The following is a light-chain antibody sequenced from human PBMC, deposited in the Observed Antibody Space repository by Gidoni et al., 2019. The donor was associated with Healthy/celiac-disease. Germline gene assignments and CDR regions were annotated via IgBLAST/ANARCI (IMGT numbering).Light chain of an antibody. CDR3: QQYNSYRT. Sequence: DIQMTQSPSTLSASVGDRVTITCRASQSISSWLAWYHQKPGKAPKRLIYKASSLESGVPSRFSGSGSGTEFTLTISSLQPDDFATYYCQQYNSYRTFGQGTKVEIK. CDR1: QSISSW. CDR2: KAS. V-gene: IGKV1-5*03. J-gene: IGKJ1*01.